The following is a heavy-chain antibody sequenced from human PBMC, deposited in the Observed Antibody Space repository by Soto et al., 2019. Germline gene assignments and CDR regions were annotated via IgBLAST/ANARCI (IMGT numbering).Heavy chain of an antibody. CDR1: GYTFTSYA. CDR3: ARDMGFGLSDY. Sequence: QVKLVQSGAEVKKPGASVKVSCKASGYTFTSYAMHWVRQAPGQRLEWMGWINAGNGNTKYSQKFQGRVTITRDTSASTAKMELSSLRSEDTAVYYCARDMGFGLSDYWGQGTLVSVTS. J-gene: IGHJ4*02. D-gene: IGHD3-10*01. CDR2: INAGNGNT. V-gene: IGHV1-3*01.